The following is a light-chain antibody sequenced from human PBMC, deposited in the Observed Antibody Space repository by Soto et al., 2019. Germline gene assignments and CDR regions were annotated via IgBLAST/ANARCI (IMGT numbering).Light chain of an antibody. Sequence: DIQMTQSPSTLSASVGDRVTITCRASQSISSRLAWYQQKPGKAPNLLIYDASSLESGVPSRFSGSGSGTEFTLTISSLQPDDFATYYCQQYYTYLLTFGGGTKVEIK. CDR1: QSISSR. CDR2: DAS. J-gene: IGKJ4*01. V-gene: IGKV1-5*01. CDR3: QQYYTYLLT.